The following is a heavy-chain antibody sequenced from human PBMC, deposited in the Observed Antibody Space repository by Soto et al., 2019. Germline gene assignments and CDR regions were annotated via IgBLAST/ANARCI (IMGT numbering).Heavy chain of an antibody. CDR3: ARDRIAAAGHYFDY. Sequence: RLSCAASGFTFSSYSMNWVRQAPGKGLEWVSSINSGSFSINYADSVKGRFSISRDNAQNSLHLQMNNLRAEDTAVYYCARDRIAAAGHYFDYWGQGPLVTVYS. V-gene: IGHV3-21*01. D-gene: IGHD6-13*01. CDR1: GFTFSSYS. CDR2: INSGSFSI. J-gene: IGHJ4*02.